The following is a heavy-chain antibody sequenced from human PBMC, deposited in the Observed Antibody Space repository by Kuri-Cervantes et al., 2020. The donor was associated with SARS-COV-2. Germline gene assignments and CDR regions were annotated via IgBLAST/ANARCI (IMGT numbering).Heavy chain of an antibody. Sequence: SETLSLTCTVSGDPMSSGNYYWSWIRQPAGKGLEWIGHIYTTGTTNYNPSLKSRVSISVDKSKNQFSLKLSSVTAADTAVYYCAREYYYGSGSYLGAYYYYYMDVWGKGTTVTVSS. CDR3: AREYYYGSGSYLGAYYYYYMDV. D-gene: IGHD3-10*01. CDR2: IYTTGTT. CDR1: GDPMSSGNYY. V-gene: IGHV4-61*09. J-gene: IGHJ6*03.